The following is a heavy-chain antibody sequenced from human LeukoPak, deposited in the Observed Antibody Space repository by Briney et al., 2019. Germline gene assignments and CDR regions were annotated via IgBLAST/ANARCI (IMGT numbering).Heavy chain of an antibody. CDR2: INAGNGNT. CDR1: GYTFTSYA. D-gene: IGHD4-17*01. V-gene: IGHV1-3*01. CDR3: ARDYGDIGAFDY. Sequence: ASVKVSCKASGYTFTSYAMHWVRQAPGQRLEWMGWINAGNGNTKYSQKFQGRVTITRDTSASTAYMELSSLRSEDTAVYYCARDYGDIGAFDYWGQGTLVTVSS. J-gene: IGHJ4*02.